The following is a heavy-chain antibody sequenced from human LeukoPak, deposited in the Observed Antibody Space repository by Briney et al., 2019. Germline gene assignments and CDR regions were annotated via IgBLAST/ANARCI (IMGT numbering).Heavy chain of an antibody. CDR3: ARGSGSYFDI. CDR1: GFTFSSYS. V-gene: IGHV3-21*01. Sequence: AGGSLRLSCAASGFTFSSYSMNWVRQAPGKGLEWVSSISSSSSYIYYADSVKGRFTISRDNAKNSLYLQMNSLRAEDTAVYYCARGSGSYFDIWGQGTMVTVSS. D-gene: IGHD1-26*01. CDR2: ISSSSSYI. J-gene: IGHJ3*02.